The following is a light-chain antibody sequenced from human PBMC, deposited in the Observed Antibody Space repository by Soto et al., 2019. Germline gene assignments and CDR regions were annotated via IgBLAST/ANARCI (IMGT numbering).Light chain of an antibody. V-gene: IGKV3-20*01. CDR3: QQYGSSPPLLT. CDR1: QSVSNSY. CDR2: GAS. Sequence: EIVLTQSPGTLSLSPGERATLSCRARQSVSNSYLAWYQQKPGQAPRLLIYGASSRATGIPDRFSGSGSGTDFTLTISRLEPEDFAVYYCQQYGSSPPLLTFGGGTKVDSK. J-gene: IGKJ4*01.